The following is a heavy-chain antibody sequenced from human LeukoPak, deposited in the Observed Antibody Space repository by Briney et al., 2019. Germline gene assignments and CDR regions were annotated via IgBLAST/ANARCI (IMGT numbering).Heavy chain of an antibody. CDR3: AKTSSTVTTNFDY. CDR2: IYYSGST. V-gene: IGHV4-31*03. Sequence: SQTLSLTCTVSGGSISSGGYYWSWIRQHPGKGLEWIGYIYYSGSTYYNPSLKSRVTISVDTSKNQFSLKLSSVTAADTAVYYCAKTSSTVTTNFDYWAREPWSPSPQ. J-gene: IGHJ4*02. CDR1: GGSISSGGYY. D-gene: IGHD4-17*01.